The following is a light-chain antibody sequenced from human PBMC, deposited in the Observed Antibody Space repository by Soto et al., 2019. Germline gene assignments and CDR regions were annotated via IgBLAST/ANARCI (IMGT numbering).Light chain of an antibody. CDR3: QQYNSHPYT. J-gene: IGKJ2*01. Sequence: IQMTQSPSSVSASVGDRVTITCRASQPISSWLAWYQQKPGQPPNLLIYSASTLRSGVPSRFSGSESGTLFTLTITNLQPEDFATYYCQQYNSHPYTFGQGTKLEIK. CDR1: QPISSW. V-gene: IGKV1-12*02. CDR2: SAS.